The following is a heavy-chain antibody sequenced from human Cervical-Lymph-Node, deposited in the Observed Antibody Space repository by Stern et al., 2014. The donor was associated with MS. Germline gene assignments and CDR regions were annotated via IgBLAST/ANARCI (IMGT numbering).Heavy chain of an antibody. CDR1: GLTFNRYA. J-gene: IGHJ4*02. CDR2: VSYHGINK. Sequence: VQLVESGGGVVQPGRSLRLSCAVSGLTFNRYAMNWVRQAPGKGLEWVAAVSYHGINKYYADSVKGRFNISRDNFKNTLFLQMNSLRPDDTAVYYCFAYGPYWGQGTLVTVSS. V-gene: IGHV3-30-3*01. D-gene: IGHD3-10*01. CDR3: FAYGPY.